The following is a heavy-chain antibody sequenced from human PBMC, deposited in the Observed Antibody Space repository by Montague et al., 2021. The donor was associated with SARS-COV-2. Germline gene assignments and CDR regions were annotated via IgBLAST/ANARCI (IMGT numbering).Heavy chain of an antibody. J-gene: IGHJ4*02. CDR2: CCYRPESNN. D-gene: IGHD6-13*01. CDR1: GDSDSGITPG. V-gene: IGHV6-1*01. Sequence: CAISGDSDSGITPGRSSIRHTPALHLGWLGRCCYRPESNNDYAVSVKSRMTISPDTSKNQFSLQLSSVTPEDRAVYYCARDPRYSLSWSFDYWGQGTLVTVSS. CDR3: ARDPRYSLSWSFDY.